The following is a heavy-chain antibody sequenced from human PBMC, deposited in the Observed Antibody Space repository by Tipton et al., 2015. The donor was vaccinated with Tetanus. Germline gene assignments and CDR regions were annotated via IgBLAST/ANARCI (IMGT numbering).Heavy chain of an antibody. CDR1: GFTFTNYW. J-gene: IGHJ4*02. Sequence: SLRLSCAASGFTFTNYWMHWVRQGPGTGLEWVSSISSTSRYINYADSVKGRFTISRDNAKNSLFLEMNSLRADDTAVYYCVSGSALDYWGQGTLIIVSS. CDR2: ISSTSRYI. D-gene: IGHD6-25*01. CDR3: VSGSALDY. V-gene: IGHV3-21*01.